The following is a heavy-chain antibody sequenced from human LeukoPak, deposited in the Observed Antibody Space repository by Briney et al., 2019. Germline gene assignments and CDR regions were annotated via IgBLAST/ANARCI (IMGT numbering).Heavy chain of an antibody. CDR2: IYYTGST. CDR1: GGSITSHY. J-gene: IGHJ4*02. CDR3: ARRSGVLDSRDSRYFFDY. V-gene: IGHV4-59*11. Sequence: SETLSPTCVVSGGSITSHYWSWIRQPPGKGLEYIGYIYYTGSTDYNPSLKSRVTITLDTSNNQFSLSLSSVTAADTAVYYCARRSGVLDSRDSRYFFDYWGQGTLVTVSS. D-gene: IGHD3-22*01.